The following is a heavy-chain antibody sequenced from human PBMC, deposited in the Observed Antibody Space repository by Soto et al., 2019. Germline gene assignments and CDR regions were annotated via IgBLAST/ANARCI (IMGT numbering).Heavy chain of an antibody. Sequence: GSGPTLVNSTQPLTLTCTFSGYSPSPCGQGVGWLRQPPGKALEWLALIYWNDDKRYSPSLKSRLTITKDTSKNQVVLTMTNMDPVDTATYYCAHETARGYFDYWGHGTLVTVSS. CDR3: AHETARGYFDY. CDR1: GYSPSPCGQG. V-gene: IGHV2-5*01. CDR2: IYWNDDK. J-gene: IGHJ4*01. D-gene: IGHD2-21*02.